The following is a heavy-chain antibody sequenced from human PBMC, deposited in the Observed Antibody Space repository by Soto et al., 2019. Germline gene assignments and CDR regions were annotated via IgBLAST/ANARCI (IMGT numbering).Heavy chain of an antibody. CDR3: ARDAYNDWYFDL. CDR1: GFTFSSYS. Sequence: GGSLRLSCAASGFTFSSYSMNWVRQAPGKGLEWVSYISSSSTIYYADSVKGRFTISRDNAKNSLYLQMNSLRAEDTAVYYCARDAYNDWYFDLWGRGTLVTVSS. J-gene: IGHJ2*01. D-gene: IGHD1-1*01. V-gene: IGHV3-48*04. CDR2: ISSSSTI.